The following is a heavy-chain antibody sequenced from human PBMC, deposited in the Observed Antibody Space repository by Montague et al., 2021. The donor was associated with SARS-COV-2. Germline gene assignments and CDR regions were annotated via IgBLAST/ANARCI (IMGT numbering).Heavy chain of an antibody. CDR1: GFTFDDYT. J-gene: IGHJ6*02. D-gene: IGHD1-1*01. V-gene: IGHV3-43*01. CDR3: AKDMGAWNYYYGMDV. CDR2: ISWDGGST. Sequence: SLRLSCAASGFTFDDYTMHWVRQAPGKGLEWVSLISWDGGSTYYADSVKGRFTISRDNSKNSPYLQMNSLRTEDTALYYCAKDMGAWNYYYGMDVWGQGTTVTVSS.